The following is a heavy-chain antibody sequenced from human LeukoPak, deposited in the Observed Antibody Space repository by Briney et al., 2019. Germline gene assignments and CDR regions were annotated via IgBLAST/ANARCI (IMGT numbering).Heavy chain of an antibody. J-gene: IGHJ6*02. D-gene: IGHD3-10*01. CDR1: GFTVSSNY. V-gene: IGHV3-53*01. CDR2: IYSGGST. Sequence: GGSLRLSCAASGFTVSSNYMSWIRQAPGKGLEWVSVIYSGGSTYYADSVKGRFTISRDNSKNTLYLQMNSLRAEDTAVYYCARVNGWFGELLLTTYGMDVWGQGTTVTVSS. CDR3: ARVNGWFGELLLTTYGMDV.